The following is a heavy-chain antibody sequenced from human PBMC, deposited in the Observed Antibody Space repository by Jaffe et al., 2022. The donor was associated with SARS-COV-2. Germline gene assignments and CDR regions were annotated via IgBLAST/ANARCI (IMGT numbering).Heavy chain of an antibody. J-gene: IGHJ3*02. D-gene: IGHD3-22*01. Sequence: EVQLVESGGGLVKPGGSLRLSCAASGFTFSSYSMNWVRQAPGKGLEWVSSISTTSSYIYYADSMKGRFTISRDNAKNSLYLQMNSLRAEDTAVYYCARFIGGYSAFDIWGQGTMVTVSS. V-gene: IGHV3-21*01. CDR2: ISTTSSYI. CDR1: GFTFSSYS. CDR3: ARFIGGYSAFDI.